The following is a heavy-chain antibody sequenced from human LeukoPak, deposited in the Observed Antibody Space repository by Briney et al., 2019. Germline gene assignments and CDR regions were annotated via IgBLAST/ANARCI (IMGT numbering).Heavy chain of an antibody. CDR3: AKEYSALASVVTAAPDY. CDR1: GFSFSRYG. CDR2: IRDNGSTR. D-gene: IGHD2-21*02. Sequence: QTGGSLRLSCAASGFSFSRYGLHWVRQAPGKGLEWVAFIRDNGSTRYYADSVKGRFTVSRDNSKNTLYLQMESLRTEDTAVYYCAKEYSALASVVTAAPDYWGQGTLVTVS. V-gene: IGHV3-30*02. J-gene: IGHJ4*02.